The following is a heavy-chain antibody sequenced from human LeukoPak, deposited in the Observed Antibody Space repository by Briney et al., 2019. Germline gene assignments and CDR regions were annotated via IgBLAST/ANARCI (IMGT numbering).Heavy chain of an antibody. J-gene: IGHJ4*02. Sequence: PGGSLRLSCAASGFTFSSYAMSWVRQAPGKGLEWVSLISGSGGTTYYADSVKGRFTNSRDNSKNTLYLQMNSLRAEDTAVYYCAKVDRYSGSYRSLDYWGQGTLVTVSS. V-gene: IGHV3-23*01. CDR2: ISGSGGTT. CDR1: GFTFSSYA. CDR3: AKVDRYSGSYRSLDY. D-gene: IGHD1-26*01.